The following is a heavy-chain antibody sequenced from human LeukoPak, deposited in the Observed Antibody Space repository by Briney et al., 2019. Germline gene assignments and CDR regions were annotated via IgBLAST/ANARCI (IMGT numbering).Heavy chain of an antibody. D-gene: IGHD1-26*01. CDR2: IYYSGST. CDR3: ARLTVGATYYYYYYMDV. CDR1: GGSISSYY. Sequence: SETLSLTCTVSGGSISSYYWSWIRQPPGKGLEWIGDIYYSGSTNYNPSLKSRVTISVDTSKNQFSLKLSSVTAADTAVYYCARLTVGATYYYYYYMDVWGKGTTVTVSS. V-gene: IGHV4-59*08. J-gene: IGHJ6*03.